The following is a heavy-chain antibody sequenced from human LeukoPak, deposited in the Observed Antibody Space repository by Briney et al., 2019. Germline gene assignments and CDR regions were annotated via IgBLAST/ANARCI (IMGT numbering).Heavy chain of an antibody. CDR1: GGSISSSKYY. Sequence: SETLSLTCSVSGGSISSSKYYWGWIRQPPGKGLEWIGEINHSGSTNYNPSLRSRVTISVDTSKNQFSLKLSSVTAADTAVYYCARVESSSWPYYYYYYMDVWGKGTTVTVSS. J-gene: IGHJ6*03. CDR2: INHSGST. D-gene: IGHD6-13*01. V-gene: IGHV4-39*07. CDR3: ARVESSSWPYYYYYYMDV.